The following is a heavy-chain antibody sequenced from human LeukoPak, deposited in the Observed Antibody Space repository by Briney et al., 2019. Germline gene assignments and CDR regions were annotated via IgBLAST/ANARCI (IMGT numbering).Heavy chain of an antibody. CDR2: IFASGST. CDR1: GASINSDY. J-gene: IGHJ4*02. V-gene: IGHV4-4*07. D-gene: IGHD3-10*01. CDR3: VRGWAPRGEKSSFAS. Sequence: SETLSLTCTVSGASINSDYWTGVRQVAGKGLEWIGRIFASGSTNYNPYLRSRINMSVDPSKNQFSLDLSSVTAADTGVYFCVRGWAPRGEKSSFASWGQGTLVTVSS.